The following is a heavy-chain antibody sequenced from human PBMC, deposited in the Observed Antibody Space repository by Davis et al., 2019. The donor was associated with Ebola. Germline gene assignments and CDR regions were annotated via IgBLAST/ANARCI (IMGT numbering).Heavy chain of an antibody. D-gene: IGHD3-22*01. Sequence: SVKVSCKTSGGTFPSFAVNWVRQAPGQGLEWLGGIIPMFRSPKYAQRFQDRVTITADESTKTVYMEVRSLRSEDTAVYFCARVQTGYYFDSSDSPSWFDPWGQGTLVTVSS. CDR3: ARVQTGYYFDSSDSPSWFDP. CDR2: IIPMFRSP. J-gene: IGHJ5*02. CDR1: GGTFPSFA. V-gene: IGHV1-69*13.